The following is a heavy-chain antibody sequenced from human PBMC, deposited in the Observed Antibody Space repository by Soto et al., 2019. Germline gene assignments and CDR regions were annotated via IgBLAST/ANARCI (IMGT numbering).Heavy chain of an antibody. CDR1: GYTFTSYG. Sequence: QVHLVQSGAEVKKPGASVKVSCKASGYTFTSYGISWVRQAPGQGLEWMVWISAYNGNTKYAQKLQGRVTMTTDTXXSXAYMELRSLRSDDTAVYYCARDAAVGLFDYWGQGTLVTVSS. J-gene: IGHJ4*02. D-gene: IGHD1-26*01. V-gene: IGHV1-18*01. CDR3: ARDAAVGLFDY. CDR2: ISAYNGNT.